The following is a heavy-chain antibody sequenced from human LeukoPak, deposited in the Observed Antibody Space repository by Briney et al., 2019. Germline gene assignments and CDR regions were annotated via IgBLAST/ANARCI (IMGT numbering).Heavy chain of an antibody. D-gene: IGHD2/OR15-2a*01. Sequence: GGSPRLSCAASGFTFSSYDMHWVRQATGKGLEWVSAIGTAGDPYYPGSVKGRFTISRDNSKNALYLQMNSLRGEDTAVYYCARGGLLSGGSPSPPFDDWGQGTLVTVSS. CDR2: IGTAGDP. CDR1: GFTFSSYD. CDR3: ARGGLLSGGSPSPPFDD. J-gene: IGHJ4*02. V-gene: IGHV3-13*05.